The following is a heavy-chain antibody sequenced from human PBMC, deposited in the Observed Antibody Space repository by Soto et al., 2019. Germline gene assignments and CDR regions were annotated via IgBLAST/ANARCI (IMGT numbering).Heavy chain of an antibody. CDR3: ARDHLILPAHDFFYGSDV. CDR2: IPQDGVDG. V-gene: IGHV3-7*03. D-gene: IGHD2-21*02. Sequence: DVKLVESGGGLVQPGDSLRLSCEVSGFIFSMYSMSWVRQTPGKGLEWVAKIPQDGVDGHYADSVKGRFTISRDNGKNSLCLQMNNLRAEDTAVYYCARDHLILPAHDFFYGSDVWGRGATVTVSS. CDR1: GFIFSMYS. J-gene: IGHJ6*02.